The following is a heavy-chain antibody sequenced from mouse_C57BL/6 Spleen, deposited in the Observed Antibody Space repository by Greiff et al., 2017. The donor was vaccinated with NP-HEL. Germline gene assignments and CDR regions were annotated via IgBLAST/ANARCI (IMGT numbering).Heavy chain of an antibody. CDR2: IWSGGST. Sequence: VQLQQSGPGLVQPSPSLSISCTVSGFSFTSYGVHWVRQSPGKGLEWLGVIWSGGSTDYNAAFISSLSISKDNSKSEVFFRMNSLQADDTAIYDCARKWGWLLREDYAMDYWGQGTSVTVSS. CDR3: ARKWGWLLREDYAMDY. CDR1: GFSFTSYG. V-gene: IGHV2-2*01. D-gene: IGHD2-3*01. J-gene: IGHJ4*01.